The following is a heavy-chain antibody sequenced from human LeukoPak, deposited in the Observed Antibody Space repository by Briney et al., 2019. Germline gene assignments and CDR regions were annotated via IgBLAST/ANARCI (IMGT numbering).Heavy chain of an antibody. CDR3: ARVISDCAYFNCFKGYFDY. D-gene: IGHD5/OR15-5a*01. V-gene: IGHV1-3*01. J-gene: IGHJ4*01. CDR2: INAGNGNT. Sequence: GASVKVSCKASGYTFTNYAIHWVRQAPGQSLEWMGWINAGNGNTKYSQKFQARVTITRDTSANTAYMELSSLGSEDTTIYYCARVISDCAYFNCFKGYFDYWGQGTPVTVSS. CDR1: GYTFTNYA.